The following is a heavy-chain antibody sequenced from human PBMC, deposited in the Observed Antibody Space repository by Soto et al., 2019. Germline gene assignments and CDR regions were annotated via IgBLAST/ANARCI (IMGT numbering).Heavy chain of an antibody. V-gene: IGHV3-15*01. J-gene: IGHJ4*02. CDR3: TSSTTVTTRSGF. D-gene: IGHD4-17*01. CDR2: IKSKTDRGTT. Sequence: EVQLVESGGGLVKPGGSLRLSCAASGFTFSNAWMSWVRQAPGKGLEWVGSIKSKTDRGTTDYAAPVRGRFTISRDDSSNTLYLQTHSLKTEHTAVYYCTSSTTVTTRSGFWGQATVVTVSS. CDR1: GFTFSNAW.